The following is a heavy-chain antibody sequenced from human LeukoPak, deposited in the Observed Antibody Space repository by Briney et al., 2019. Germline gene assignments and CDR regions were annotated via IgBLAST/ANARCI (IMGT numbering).Heavy chain of an antibody. V-gene: IGHV3-30*14. J-gene: IGHJ4*02. Sequence: GGSLRLSCAGSGFTLSSYYMHWVRQAPDKGLEWVAVMSYDETTANYPCSVQGRFTVSRDNSKNTLFLQINSLRAETMAIYFCTRGGGANYYGDYFDYWSQGTLVTVSS. CDR2: MSYDETTA. CDR1: GFTLSSYY. D-gene: IGHD1-26*01. CDR3: TRGGGANYYGDYFDY.